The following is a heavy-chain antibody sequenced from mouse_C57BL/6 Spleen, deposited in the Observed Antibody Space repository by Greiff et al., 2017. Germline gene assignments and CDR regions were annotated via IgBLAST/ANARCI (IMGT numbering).Heavy chain of an antibody. V-gene: IGHV1-55*01. CDR1: GYTFTSYW. J-gene: IGHJ1*03. D-gene: IGHD2-4*01. CDR2: LYPGSGST. CDR3: ASDDYDWYFDV. Sequence: VQLQQPGAELVKPGASVKMSCKASGYTFTSYWITWVKQRPGQGLEWIGDLYPGSGSTNYNEKFKSKATLTVDQSSSTAYMQLSSLTSEDSAVYYCASDDYDWYFDVWGTGTTVTVSS.